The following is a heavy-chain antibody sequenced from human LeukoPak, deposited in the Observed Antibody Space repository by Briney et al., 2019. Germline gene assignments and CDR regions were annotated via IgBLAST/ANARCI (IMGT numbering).Heavy chain of an antibody. CDR1: GFTFSSYA. CDR3: AKGDDILTGAFDY. Sequence: GGSLRLSCAASGFTFSSYAMSWVRQAPGKGLEWVSAISGSGGSTYYADSVKGRFTISRDNSKNTLYLQMNSLRAGDTAVYYCAKGDDILTGAFDYWGQGTLVTVSS. J-gene: IGHJ4*02. D-gene: IGHD3-9*01. V-gene: IGHV3-23*01. CDR2: ISGSGGST.